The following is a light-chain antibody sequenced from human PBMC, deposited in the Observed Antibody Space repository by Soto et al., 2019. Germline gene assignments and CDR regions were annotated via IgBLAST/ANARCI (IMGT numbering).Light chain of an antibody. CDR1: QTVSNN. J-gene: IGKJ2*01. CDR3: QQYNNWPHT. Sequence: EVVVTQAPSTLSVSLGQRATLSCRTSQTVSNNLAWYRQKPVQAPSLLIYGISTRATGLPARFSGAGSGTECTLTISSLQSEDSAVYYCQQYNNWPHTFGQGTKLESK. V-gene: IGKV3-15*01. CDR2: GIS.